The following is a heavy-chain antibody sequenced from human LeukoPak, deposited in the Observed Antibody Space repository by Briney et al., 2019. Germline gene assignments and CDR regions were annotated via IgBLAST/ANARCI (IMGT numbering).Heavy chain of an antibody. J-gene: IGHJ4*02. Sequence: GGSLRLSCAASGFTFSSYAMSWARQAPGKGLEWVSAISGSGGSTYYADSVKGRFTISRDNSKNTLYLQMNSLRAEDTAVYYCARERGYSYGEFDYWGQGTLVTVSS. V-gene: IGHV3-23*01. CDR3: ARERGYSYGEFDY. CDR2: ISGSGGST. CDR1: GFTFSSYA. D-gene: IGHD5-18*01.